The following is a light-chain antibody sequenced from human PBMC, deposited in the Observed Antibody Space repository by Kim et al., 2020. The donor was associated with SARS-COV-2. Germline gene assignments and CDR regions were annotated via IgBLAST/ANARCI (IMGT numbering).Light chain of an antibody. CDR3: KHYDNLPSYA. CDR2: DAS. Sequence: ASVGDRVTITCQASQDISNYLHWYQQKPGKAPKLLIYDASNLETGVPSRFIGSGSGTDFNFTISSLQPEDIATYCCKHYDNLPSYAFGQGTKLEI. CDR1: QDISNY. V-gene: IGKV1-33*01. J-gene: IGKJ2*01.